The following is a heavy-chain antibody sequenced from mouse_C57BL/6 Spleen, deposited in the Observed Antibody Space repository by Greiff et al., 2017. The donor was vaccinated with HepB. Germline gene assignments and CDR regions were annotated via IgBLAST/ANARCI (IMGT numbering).Heavy chain of an antibody. CDR1: GYTFTSYW. D-gene: IGHD1-1*01. CDR2: IDPSDSYT. V-gene: IGHV1-59*01. Sequence: VKLQQPGAELVRPGTSVKLSCKASGYTFTSYWMHWVKQRPGQGLEWIGVIDPSDSYTNYNQKFKGKATLTVDTSSSTAYMQLSSLTSEDSAVYYCARNYYGSSYPAYWGQGTLVTVSA. J-gene: IGHJ3*01. CDR3: ARNYYGSSYPAY.